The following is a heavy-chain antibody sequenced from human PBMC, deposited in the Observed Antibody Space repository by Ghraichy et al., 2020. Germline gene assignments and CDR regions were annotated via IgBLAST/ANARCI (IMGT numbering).Heavy chain of an antibody. CDR2: IYHSGST. V-gene: IGHV4-4*02. J-gene: IGHJ6*02. Sequence: SETLSLTCAVSGGSISSSNWWSWVRQPPGKGLEWIGEIYHSGSTTYNPSLKSRVTISVDKSKNQFSLKLSSVTAADTAVYYCAGAGSSSWYLAPYYYYYGMDVWGQGTTVTVSS. CDR3: AGAGSSSWYLAPYYYYYGMDV. CDR1: GGSISSSNW. D-gene: IGHD6-13*01.